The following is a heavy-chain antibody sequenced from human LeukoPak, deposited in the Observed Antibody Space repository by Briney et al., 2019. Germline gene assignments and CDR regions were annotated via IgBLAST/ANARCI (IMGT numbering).Heavy chain of an antibody. V-gene: IGHV3-30-3*01. J-gene: IGHJ4*02. D-gene: IGHD5-24*01. CDR3: ARDRSRDGYNLLDY. Sequence: PGGSLRLSCAASGFTFSSYAMHWVRQAPGKGLEWVAVISYDGSNKYYADSVKGRFTISRDNSKNTLYLQMNSLRAEDTAVYYCARDRSRDGYNLLDYWGQGTLVTVSS. CDR1: GFTFSSYA. CDR2: ISYDGSNK.